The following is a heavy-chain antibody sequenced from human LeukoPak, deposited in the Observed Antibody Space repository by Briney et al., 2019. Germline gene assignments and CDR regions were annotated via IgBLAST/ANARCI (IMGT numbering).Heavy chain of an antibody. J-gene: IGHJ3*02. CDR2: ISYDGSSK. D-gene: IGHD2-2*01. CDR3: AKEDIVVVPAGKSPAFDI. CDR1: GFTFSSYG. Sequence: GGSLRLSCAASGFTFSSYGMHWVRQAPGKGLEWVAVISYDGSSKYYADSVKGRFTISRDNSKNTLYLQMNSLRAEDTAVYYCAKEDIVVVPAGKSPAFDIWGQGTMVTVSS. V-gene: IGHV3-30*18.